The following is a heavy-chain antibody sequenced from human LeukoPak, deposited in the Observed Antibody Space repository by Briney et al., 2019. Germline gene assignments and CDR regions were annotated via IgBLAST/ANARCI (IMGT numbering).Heavy chain of an antibody. Sequence: ASVKVSCKASGYTFSNYGFVWVRQAPGHGLEWMGYISAYNGKTQYADNLQGRVTLTTDTSTNTAYMELRSLRSDDTAVYYCARERWDRNGKNYFDYWGQGTQVTVSS. CDR3: ARERWDRNGKNYFDY. J-gene: IGHJ4*02. CDR2: ISAYNGKT. CDR1: GYTFSNYG. D-gene: IGHD1-26*01. V-gene: IGHV1-18*01.